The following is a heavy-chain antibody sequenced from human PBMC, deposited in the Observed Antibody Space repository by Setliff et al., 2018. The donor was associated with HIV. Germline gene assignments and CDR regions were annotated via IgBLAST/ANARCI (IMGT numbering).Heavy chain of an antibody. CDR3: ARPVEMANREFDY. CDR2: IYYSGST. V-gene: IGHV4-39*01. CDR1: GASISSTSYY. Sequence: SETLSLTCAVSGASISSTSYYWGWVRQPPGKGLEWIGSIYYSGSTYYNPSLKSRLTISVDTSRNQFSLKLSSLTAADTAVYYCARPVEMANREFDYWGQGTLVTVSS. D-gene: IGHD1-26*01. J-gene: IGHJ4*02.